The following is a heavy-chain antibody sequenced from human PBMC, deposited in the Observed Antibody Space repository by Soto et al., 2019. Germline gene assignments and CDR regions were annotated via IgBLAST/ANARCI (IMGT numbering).Heavy chain of an antibody. CDR2: IYYSGST. V-gene: IGHV4-59*01. J-gene: IGHJ4*02. CDR1: GGSISSYY. CDR3: ARGFAEGFWSGLYYFDY. Sequence: SETLSLTCTVSGGSISSYYWSWIRQPPGKGLEWIGYIYYSGSTNYNPSLKSRVTISVDTSKNQFSLKLSSVTAADTAVYYCARGFAEGFWSGLYYFDYWGQGTLVTVSS. D-gene: IGHD3-3*01.